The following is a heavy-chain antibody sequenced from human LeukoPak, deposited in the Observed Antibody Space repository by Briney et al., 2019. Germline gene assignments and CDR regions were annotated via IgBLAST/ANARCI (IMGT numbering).Heavy chain of an antibody. J-gene: IGHJ4*02. CDR3: ASNMGDGYNLDY. V-gene: IGHV1-69*05. CDR2: IIPIFGTA. Sequence: SVKVPCKASGGTFSSYAISWVRQAPGQGLEWMGGIIPIFGTANYAQKFQGRVTITTDESTSTAYMELSSLRSEDTAVYYCASNMGDGYNLDYWGQGTLVTVSS. CDR1: GGTFSSYA. D-gene: IGHD5-24*01.